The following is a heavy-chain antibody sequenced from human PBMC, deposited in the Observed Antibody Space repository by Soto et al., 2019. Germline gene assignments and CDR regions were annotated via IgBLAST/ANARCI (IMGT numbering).Heavy chain of an antibody. CDR2: INHSGST. CDR3: ARGPDIVATITRSFDF. D-gene: IGHD5-12*01. CDR1: GGSFSYYY. J-gene: IGHJ4*02. V-gene: IGHV4-34*01. Sequence: PSETLSLTCAVYGGSFSYYYWTWIRQPPGKGLEWIGEINHSGSTNYKPSLKGRVTTSVDTSKNQFSLKLSSVTAADTAVYYCARGPDIVATITRSFDFWGQGILVTVSS.